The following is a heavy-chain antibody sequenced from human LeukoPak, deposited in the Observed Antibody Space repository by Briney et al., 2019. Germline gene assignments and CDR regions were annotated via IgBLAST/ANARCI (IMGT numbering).Heavy chain of an antibody. CDR3: GRGRLVVTAVDY. V-gene: IGHV3-64*01. D-gene: IGHD2-21*02. Sequence: GGSLRLSCVGSGFTFSNYAMHWVRQAPGKGLESVSTISSNGRSTYYANSVKGRFTISRDNSKNTLYLQMGSLRAGDMAVYYCGRGRLVVTAVDYWGRGTLVTVSS. CDR2: ISSNGRST. CDR1: GFTFSNYA. J-gene: IGHJ4*02.